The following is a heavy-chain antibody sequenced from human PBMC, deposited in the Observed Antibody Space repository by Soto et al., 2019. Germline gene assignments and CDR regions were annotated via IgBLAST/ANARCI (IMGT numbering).Heavy chain of an antibody. CDR1: GFTFSSYG. CDR3: AKHSFDGG. CDR2: ISYDGSNK. Sequence: PGGSLRLSCAASGFTFSSYGMHWVRQAPGKGLEWVAVISYDGSNKYYADSVKGRFTVSRDNSKNTLYLQMNSLRAEDTAVYYCAKHSFDGGWGQGTMVTVSS. J-gene: IGHJ3*01. V-gene: IGHV3-30*18. D-gene: IGHD1-26*01.